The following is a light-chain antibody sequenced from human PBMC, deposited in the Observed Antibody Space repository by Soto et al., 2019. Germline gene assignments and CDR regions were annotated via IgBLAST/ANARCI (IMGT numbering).Light chain of an antibody. Sequence: QLVLTQSPSASASLGASVKRTCTLSSGHSNYAIAWHQQQSEKGPRYLMKLNSDGSHSKGDGIPDRFSGSSSGAERYLTISSLQSEDEADYYCQTWGSGIVVFGGGTKVTVI. CDR1: SGHSNYA. CDR3: QTWGSGIVV. J-gene: IGLJ2*01. CDR2: LNSDGSH. V-gene: IGLV4-69*01.